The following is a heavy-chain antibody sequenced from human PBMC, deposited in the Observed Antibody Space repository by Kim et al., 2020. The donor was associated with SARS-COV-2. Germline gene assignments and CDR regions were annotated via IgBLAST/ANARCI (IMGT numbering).Heavy chain of an antibody. Sequence: ASVKVSCKASGYTFTNYAMHWVRQAPGQRLEWMGWINAGNGNTKYPQKFQGRVTITRDTSASTAYMELSSLRSEDTAVYYCAKDRFYDFWSGYYFDYWGQGTLVTVSS. J-gene: IGHJ4*02. V-gene: IGHV1-3*01. D-gene: IGHD3-3*01. CDR3: AKDRFYDFWSGYYFDY. CDR2: INAGNGNT. CDR1: GYTFTNYA.